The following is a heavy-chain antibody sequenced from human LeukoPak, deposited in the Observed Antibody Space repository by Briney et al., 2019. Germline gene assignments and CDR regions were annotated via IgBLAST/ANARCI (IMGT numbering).Heavy chain of an antibody. CDR1: GFTFSSYA. V-gene: IGHV3-30-3*01. D-gene: IGHD2-2*02. CDR3: AKGYCTGTSCYTGLDY. J-gene: IGHJ4*02. Sequence: GGSLRLSCAASGFTFSSYAMHWDRQAPGKGLEWVAVISYDGSNKYYADSVKGRFTISRDNSKNTPYLQMNSLSAEDTALYFCAKGYCTGTSCYTGLDYWGQGTLVTVSS. CDR2: ISYDGSNK.